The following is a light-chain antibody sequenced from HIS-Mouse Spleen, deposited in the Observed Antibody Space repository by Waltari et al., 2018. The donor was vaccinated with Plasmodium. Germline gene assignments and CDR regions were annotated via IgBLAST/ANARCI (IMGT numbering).Light chain of an antibody. CDR1: KLGDKY. Sequence: SYELTQPPSVSVSPGQTASITCSGDKLGDKYACWYQQKPGQSPGLVIDQDSKRPSGIPDPFSGSNSGNTATLTISGTQAMDEADYYCQAWDSSTVVFGGGTKLTVL. CDR3: QAWDSSTVV. V-gene: IGLV3-1*01. J-gene: IGLJ2*01. CDR2: QDS.